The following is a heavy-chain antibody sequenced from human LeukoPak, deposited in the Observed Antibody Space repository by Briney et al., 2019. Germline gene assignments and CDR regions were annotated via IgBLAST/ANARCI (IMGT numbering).Heavy chain of an antibody. CDR2: ISYDGSNK. D-gene: IGHD3-10*01. CDR1: GFTFSSYA. V-gene: IGHV3-30-3*01. Sequence: GGSLRLSCAASGFTFSSYAMHWVRQAPGKGLEWVAVISYDGSNKYYADSVKGRFTISRDNSKNTLYLQMNSLRAEDTAVYYCASRLRFGELSWGQGTLVTVSS. CDR3: ASRLRFGELS. J-gene: IGHJ4*02.